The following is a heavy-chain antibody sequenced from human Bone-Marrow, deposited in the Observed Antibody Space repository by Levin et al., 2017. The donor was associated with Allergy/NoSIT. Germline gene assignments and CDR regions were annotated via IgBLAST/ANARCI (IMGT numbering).Heavy chain of an antibody. Sequence: SCAASGFTFSNAWMTWVRQAPGKGLEWVGRIKSKTHGGTTDYAAPVKGRFTISRDDSNNTVYLQMNSLIIEDTAVYYCTTEWIAVAGPFDSWGQGALVTVSS. D-gene: IGHD6-19*01. CDR2: IKSKTHGGTT. J-gene: IGHJ4*02. CDR3: TTEWIAVAGPFDS. CDR1: GFTFSNAW. V-gene: IGHV3-15*01.